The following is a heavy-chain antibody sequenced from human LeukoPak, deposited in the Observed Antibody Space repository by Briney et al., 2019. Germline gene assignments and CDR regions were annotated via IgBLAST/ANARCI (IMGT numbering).Heavy chain of an antibody. CDR1: GYTFTSYD. CDR3: ALRMVRGVIIDY. D-gene: IGHD3-10*01. V-gene: IGHV1-8*01. Sequence: ASVKVSFKASGYTFTSYDINWVRQATGQGLEWMGWMNPNSGNTGYAQKFQGRVTMTRNTSISTAYMELSSLRSEDTAVYYCALRMVRGVIIDYWGQGTLVTVSS. CDR2: MNPNSGNT. J-gene: IGHJ4*02.